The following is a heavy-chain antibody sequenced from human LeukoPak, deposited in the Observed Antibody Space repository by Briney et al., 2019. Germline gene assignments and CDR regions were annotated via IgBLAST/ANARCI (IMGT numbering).Heavy chain of an antibody. CDR3: ARVGYGAFDI. D-gene: IGHD2-15*01. CDR1: GLTFSSYA. J-gene: IGHJ3*02. V-gene: IGHV3-30-3*01. Sequence: PGGSLKLSCAASGLTFSSYAMHWVRQAPGKGLEWVAVISYDGSNKYYADSVKGRFTISRDNSKNTLYLQMNSLRAEDTAVYYCARVGYGAFDIWGQGTMVTVSS. CDR2: ISYDGSNK.